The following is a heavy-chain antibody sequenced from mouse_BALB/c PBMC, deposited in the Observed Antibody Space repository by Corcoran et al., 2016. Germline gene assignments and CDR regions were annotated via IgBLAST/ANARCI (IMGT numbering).Heavy chain of an antibody. Sequence: EVQLQQSGPERVKPGASVKISCKASGYSFTGYYMHWVKQSHVKSLEWIGRINPYNGATSYNQNFKDKASLTVDKSSGTAYMELHSLTSEDSAVYYCARGRRYFDYWGQGTTLTVSS. J-gene: IGHJ2*01. CDR1: GYSFTGYY. V-gene: IGHV1-26*01. CDR2: INPYNGAT. CDR3: ARGRRYFDY.